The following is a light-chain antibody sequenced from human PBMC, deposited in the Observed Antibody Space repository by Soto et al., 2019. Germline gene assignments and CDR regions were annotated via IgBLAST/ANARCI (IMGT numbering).Light chain of an antibody. CDR2: GAS. CDR3: QQYHNCPPIT. Sequence: EIVMTQSPVTLSVSPGERATLSCRASQFVSSNLAWYQQKPGQAPRLLIYGASTRATGIPARFSGSGSGKEITLTINNLQVEYFAVYSCQQYHNCPPITCGQVTRLEIK. CDR1: QFVSSN. V-gene: IGKV3D-15*01. J-gene: IGKJ5*01.